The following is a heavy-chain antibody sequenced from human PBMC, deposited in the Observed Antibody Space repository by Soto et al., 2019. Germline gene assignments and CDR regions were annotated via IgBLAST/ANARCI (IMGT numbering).Heavy chain of an antibody. CDR2: ISYDSTKT. CDR1: GFTFNSYG. D-gene: IGHD1-26*01. V-gene: IGHV3-30*03. Sequence: SGFTFNSYGMHWVRQGPGNGLEWVAFISYDSTKTYYADSVKGRFTISRDNSNSALYVQMNSLTGEDTAVYYCARTRSAWSDFHYYSLDVWGQGTTVTVSS. CDR3: ARTRSAWSDFHYYSLDV. J-gene: IGHJ6*02.